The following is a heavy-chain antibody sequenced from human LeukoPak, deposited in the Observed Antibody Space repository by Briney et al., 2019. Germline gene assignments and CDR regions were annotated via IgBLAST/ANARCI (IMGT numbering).Heavy chain of an antibody. V-gene: IGHV4-38-2*01. J-gene: IGHJ4*02. D-gene: IGHD3-3*01. CDR2: IYHSGGT. Sequence: PSETLSLTCAVSGYSISSGYYWGWIRQPPGKGLEWVGNIYHSGGTYYNPSLKSRVTISVDTSKNQFSLKLSSVAAADTAVYYCARSLDDFWSGYYPIDYWGQGTLVTVSS. CDR3: ARSLDDFWSGYYPIDY. CDR1: GYSISSGYY.